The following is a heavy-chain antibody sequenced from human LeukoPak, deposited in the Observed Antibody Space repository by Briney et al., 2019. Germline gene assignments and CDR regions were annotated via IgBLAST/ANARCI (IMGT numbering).Heavy chain of an antibody. D-gene: IGHD3-3*01. CDR3: ASRSSIWSGYQDTLYYFDS. V-gene: IGHV4-59*01. Sequence: PSESLSLTCTVSGCSISSYYWSWIRQPPGKRLEWIGHIYSSGSTNYDPSLKSRVTISVDNSKNQFSLKLSSVTAADTAVYYCASRSSIWSGYQDTLYYFDSWGQGTLVTVSS. CDR2: IYSSGST. J-gene: IGHJ4*02. CDR1: GCSISSYY.